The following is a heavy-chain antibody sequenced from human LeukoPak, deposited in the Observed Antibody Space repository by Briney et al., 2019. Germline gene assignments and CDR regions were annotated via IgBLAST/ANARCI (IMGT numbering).Heavy chain of an antibody. D-gene: IGHD6-19*01. CDR2: IYTSGST. J-gene: IGHJ4*02. CDR1: GGSFSSYY. Sequence: SETLSLTCAAYGGSFSSYYWNWIRQPAGKGLEWIGRIYTSGSTNYNPSLKSRVSMSVDTSKNQFSLKLSSVTAADTAVYYCARGKVVAGTPGQNSWDSWGQGTLVTVSS. CDR3: ARGKVVAGTPGQNSWDS. V-gene: IGHV4-59*10.